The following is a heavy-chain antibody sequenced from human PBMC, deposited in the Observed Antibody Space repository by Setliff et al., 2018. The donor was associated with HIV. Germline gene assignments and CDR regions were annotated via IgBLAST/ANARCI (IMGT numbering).Heavy chain of an antibody. CDR3: ARVLDPGIAVATHAFDI. CDR1: GFTVSSSY. J-gene: IGHJ3*02. D-gene: IGHD6-19*01. V-gene: IGHV3-66*01. Sequence: GGSLRLSCAASGFTVSSSYMSWVRQAPGKGLEWVSFIYPGGTTNYADSVKGRFTISRDTSKNTLFLQMNTLRAEDTAVYYCARVLDPGIAVATHAFDIWGQGTMVTVSS. CDR2: IYPGGTT.